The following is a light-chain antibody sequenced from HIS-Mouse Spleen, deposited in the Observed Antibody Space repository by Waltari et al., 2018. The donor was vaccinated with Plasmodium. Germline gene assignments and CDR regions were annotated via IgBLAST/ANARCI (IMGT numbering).Light chain of an antibody. CDR3: SSYTSSSTLLYV. CDR2: EVS. V-gene: IGLV2-14*01. J-gene: IGLJ1*01. CDR1: SSDVGGYNY. Sequence: QSALTQPASVSGSPGQSITISCTGTSSDVGGYNYVSWYQQHPGKAPKLMIYEVSNRPSGVSNRCSGSKAGNTASLTISGLQADDEADYYCSSYTSSSTLLYVFGTGTKVTVL.